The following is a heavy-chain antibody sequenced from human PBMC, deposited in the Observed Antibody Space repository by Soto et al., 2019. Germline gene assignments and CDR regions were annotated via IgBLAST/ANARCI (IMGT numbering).Heavy chain of an antibody. CDR3: ARDLSYNWNYQGFDP. Sequence: LELLSLTWTVAGGSIKNFCWRRIRQTPGKGLEWIGYIYYSGSTNYNPSLKSRVTISVDTSKNQFSLKLSSVTAADTAVYYCARDLSYNWNYQGFDPWGQGTLVTVSS. D-gene: IGHD1-7*01. CDR1: GGSIKNFC. V-gene: IGHV4-59*01. CDR2: IYYSGST. J-gene: IGHJ5*02.